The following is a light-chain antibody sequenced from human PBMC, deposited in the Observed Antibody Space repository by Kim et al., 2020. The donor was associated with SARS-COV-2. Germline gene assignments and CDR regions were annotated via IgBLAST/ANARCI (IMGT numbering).Light chain of an antibody. J-gene: IGKJ4*01. Sequence: ASIGDTVTITCRTSQGINNYLAWYQRKPGKAPELLIYAASTLQGGVPSRFSGSGSATDFTLTISSLQAEDSATYYCQQLQSYTLTFGGGTKVDIK. CDR3: QQLQSYTLT. V-gene: IGKV1-9*01. CDR1: QGINNY. CDR2: AAS.